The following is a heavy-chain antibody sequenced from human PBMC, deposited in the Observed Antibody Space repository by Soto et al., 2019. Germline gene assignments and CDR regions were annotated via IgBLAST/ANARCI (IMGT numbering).Heavy chain of an antibody. J-gene: IGHJ4*02. V-gene: IGHV1-69*01. D-gene: IGHD3-9*01. CDR1: GGTFSSYA. Sequence: QVQLVQSGAEVKKPGSSVKVSCKASGGTFSSYAISWVRQAPGQGLEWMGGIIPIFGTANYAQKFQGRVTMTADESTSTAYMELSSLRSEDTAVYYCARPKENYDILTGYYKGGGNFDYWGQGTLVTVSS. CDR3: ARPKENYDILTGYYKGGGNFDY. CDR2: IIPIFGTA.